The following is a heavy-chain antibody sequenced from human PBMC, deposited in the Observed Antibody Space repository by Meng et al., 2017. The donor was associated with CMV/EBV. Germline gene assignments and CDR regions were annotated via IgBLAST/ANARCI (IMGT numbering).Heavy chain of an antibody. Sequence: FALSGYGMHGVRQAPGKGLEWVAVISYDGSNKYYADSVKGRFTISRDNSKNTLYLQMNSLRAEDTAVYYCAREYYDFWSGYHNWFDPWGQGTLVTVSS. CDR1: FALSGYG. CDR3: AREYYDFWSGYHNWFDP. D-gene: IGHD3-3*01. CDR2: ISYDGSNK. J-gene: IGHJ5*02. V-gene: IGHV3-30-3*01.